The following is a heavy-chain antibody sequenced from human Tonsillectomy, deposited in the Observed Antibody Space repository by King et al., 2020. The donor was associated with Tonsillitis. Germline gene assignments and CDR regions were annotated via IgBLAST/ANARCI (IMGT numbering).Heavy chain of an antibody. J-gene: IGHJ4*02. Sequence: QLVQSASELKKPGASVKVSCRASGYTFTSYAMNWVRQAPGQGLEWMGWINPNTGQPTYAQGFTGRFVFSLDTSVSTAYLQIYSLKSEDTAVYYCARAHTSRFFDDWGQGTLVTVSS. V-gene: IGHV7-4-1*01. D-gene: IGHD2-21*01. CDR2: INPNTGQP. CDR3: ARAHTSRFFDD. CDR1: GYTFTSYA.